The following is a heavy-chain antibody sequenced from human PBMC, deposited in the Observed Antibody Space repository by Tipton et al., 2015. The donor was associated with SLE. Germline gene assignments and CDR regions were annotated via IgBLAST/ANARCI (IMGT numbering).Heavy chain of an antibody. CDR3: ARGRAGVGATTGYYYYMDV. V-gene: IGHV4-4*08. CDR1: GVSIRTHY. CDR2: IYTSGST. Sequence: TLSLTCSVSGVSIRTHYWSWIRQPPGKGLEWIGYIYTSGSTNYNPSLKSRVTISVDTSKNQFSLKLSSVTAADTAGYYCARGRAGVGATTGYYYYMDVWGKGTTVTVSS. J-gene: IGHJ6*03. D-gene: IGHD1-26*01.